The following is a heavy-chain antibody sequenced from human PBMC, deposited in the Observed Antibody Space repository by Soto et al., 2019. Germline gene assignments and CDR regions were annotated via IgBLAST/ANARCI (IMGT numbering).Heavy chain of an antibody. D-gene: IGHD1-7*01. V-gene: IGHV1-69*13. Sequence: SVKVSCKASGGTFSSYAISWVRQAPGQGLEWMGGIIPIFGTANYAQKFQGRVTITADESTSTAYMELSSLRSEDTAVYYCTRLGNSPYYYGMDVWGQGTTVTVSS. J-gene: IGHJ6*02. CDR1: GGTFSSYA. CDR3: TRLGNSPYYYGMDV. CDR2: IIPIFGTA.